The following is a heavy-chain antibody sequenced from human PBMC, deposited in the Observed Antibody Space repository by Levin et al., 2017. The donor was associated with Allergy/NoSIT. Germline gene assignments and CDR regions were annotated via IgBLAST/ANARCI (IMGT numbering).Heavy chain of an antibody. D-gene: IGHD2-15*01. J-gene: IGHJ5*02. CDR2: ISYSGST. V-gene: IGHV4-59*08. Sequence: SETLSLTCSVSGGSISRNYWTWIRQPPGKGLQWIGSISYSGSTNYNPSLKSRVSISVDTSKNQFSLTLSSVTAADPAVHYCARQSGFCTGSNCYLFWFDTWGQGTLVTVSS. CDR1: GGSISRNY. CDR3: ARQSGFCTGSNCYLFWFDT.